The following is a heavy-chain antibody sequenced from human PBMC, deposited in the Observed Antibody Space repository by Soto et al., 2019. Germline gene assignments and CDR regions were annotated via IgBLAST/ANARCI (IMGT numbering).Heavy chain of an antibody. Sequence: DVQLLESGGGLVQWGGSLRLSCVTSGFTFSTYAMTWVRQAPGKGLEWVSYGGSGGSRYYAESVKGRFTISRHNSKNTLSLEMNSLSAEDTATYYSVKFRGRAYPYYYMDVWGKGTTVTVSS. CDR1: GFTFSTYA. V-gene: IGHV3-23*01. D-gene: IGHD3-10*01. CDR3: VKFRGRAYPYYYMDV. J-gene: IGHJ6*03. CDR2: YGGSGGSR.